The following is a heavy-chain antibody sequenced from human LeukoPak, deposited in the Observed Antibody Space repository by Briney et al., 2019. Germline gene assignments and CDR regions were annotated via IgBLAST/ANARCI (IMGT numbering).Heavy chain of an antibody. CDR1: GFTFSSYA. Sequence: GGSLRLSCAASGFTFSSYAMSWVRQAPGKGLEWVSAISGSGGSTYYADSVKGRFTISRDNSKNTLYLQMNSLRAEDTAVYYCAKDIVVVPAAISGFDYWGQGTLVTVSS. D-gene: IGHD2-2*02. J-gene: IGHJ4*02. CDR3: AKDIVVVPAAISGFDY. CDR2: ISGSGGST. V-gene: IGHV3-23*01.